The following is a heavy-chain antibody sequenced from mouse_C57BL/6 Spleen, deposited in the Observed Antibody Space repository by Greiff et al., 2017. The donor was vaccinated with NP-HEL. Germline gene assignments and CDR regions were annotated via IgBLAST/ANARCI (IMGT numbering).Heavy chain of an antibody. CDR1: GYTFTSYW. Sequence: QVQLQQSGAELVKPGASVKLSCKASGYTFTSYWMHWVKQRPGRGLEWIGRIDPNSGGTKYNEKFKSKATLTADKPSSTAYMQLSSLTSENSAVYYCARSQEVYYSTCEDAMDDWGKGTSVTVSS. CDR3: ARSQEVYYSTCEDAMDD. CDR2: IDPNSGGT. J-gene: IGHJ4*01. V-gene: IGHV1-72*01. D-gene: IGHD2-5*01.